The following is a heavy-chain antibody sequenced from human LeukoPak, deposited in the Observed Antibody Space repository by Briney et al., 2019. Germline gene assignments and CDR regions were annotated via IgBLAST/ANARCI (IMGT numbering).Heavy chain of an antibody. CDR3: ARDGEYYDSSGSYFDY. J-gene: IGHJ4*02. CDR2: LNPSSGST. Sequence: ASVKVSCKASGYTFTTYYMHWVRQAPGQGLEWMGILNPSSGSTSYAQRFQGRVTMTRDTSTSTFYMELRSLKSEDTAVYYYARDGEYYDSSGSYFDYWGQGTAVTVSS. D-gene: IGHD3-22*01. CDR1: GYTFTTYY. V-gene: IGHV1-46*01.